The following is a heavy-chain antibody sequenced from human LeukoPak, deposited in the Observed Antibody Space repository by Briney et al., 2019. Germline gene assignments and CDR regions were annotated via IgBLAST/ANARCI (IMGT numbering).Heavy chain of an antibody. CDR2: ISGRGGTNT. CDR1: GFTFSRFG. V-gene: IGHV3-21*01. D-gene: IGHD1-1*01. CDR3: ARVKTGNWLSRGYYYMDV. J-gene: IGHJ6*03. Sequence: PGGSLRLSCAASGFTFSRFGMNWVRQAPGKGLEWVSAISGRGGTNTYYADSVKGRFTISRDNAKNSLFLQMNSLRAEDTAVYYCARVKTGNWLSRGYYYMDVWGKGTTVTVSS.